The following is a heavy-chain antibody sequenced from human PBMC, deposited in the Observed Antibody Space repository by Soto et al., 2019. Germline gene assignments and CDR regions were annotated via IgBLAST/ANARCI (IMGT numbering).Heavy chain of an antibody. J-gene: IGHJ1*01. CDR2: IYPGDSDT. Sequence: PGESLKISCKGSGYSFTSYWIGWVRQMPGKGLEWMGIIYPGDSDTRYSPSFQGQVTISADKSISTAYLQWSSLKASDTAMYYCARPRGYCSGGSCYNHDAEYFQHWGQGTLVTVSS. V-gene: IGHV5-51*01. CDR1: GYSFTSYW. D-gene: IGHD2-15*01. CDR3: ARPRGYCSGGSCYNHDAEYFQH.